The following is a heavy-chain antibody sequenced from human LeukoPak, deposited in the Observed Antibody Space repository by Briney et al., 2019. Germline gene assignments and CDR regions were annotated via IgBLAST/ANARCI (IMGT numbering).Heavy chain of an antibody. CDR1: GFTFNTYA. J-gene: IGHJ4*02. CDR3: AKGGFATPGSF. V-gene: IGHV3-23*01. Sequence: GGSLRLSCAASGFTFNTYAMTWVRQAPGKGLEWVSCITGGGGSTYYADSVKGRFTISRDNSKNTLYLQMDSLRAEDSAVHFCAKGGFATPGSFWGQGTLVAVSS. D-gene: IGHD3-10*01. CDR2: ITGGGGST.